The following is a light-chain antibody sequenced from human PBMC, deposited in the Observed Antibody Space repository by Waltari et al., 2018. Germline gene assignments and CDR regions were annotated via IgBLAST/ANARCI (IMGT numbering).Light chain of an antibody. CDR2: ATS. Sequence: AVQMTQSPSSLSASVGDRVTITCRTSQDIRNDLGWYQYKSGRAPKRLIFATSTLQSGVPSRFSGSGSGTGFALTISSLQPEDSATYYCLQQSNYPWTFGQGTKVEI. J-gene: IGKJ1*01. V-gene: IGKV1-6*01. CDR3: LQQSNYPWT. CDR1: QDIRND.